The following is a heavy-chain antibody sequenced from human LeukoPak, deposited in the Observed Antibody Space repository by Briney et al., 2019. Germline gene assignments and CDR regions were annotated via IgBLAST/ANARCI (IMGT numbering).Heavy chain of an antibody. CDR3: ARSPTTVTTYGWFDP. V-gene: IGHV3-30*04. CDR2: ISHDGSNK. J-gene: IGHJ5*02. CDR1: GFTFSSYA. D-gene: IGHD4-17*01. Sequence: GRSLGLSCAASGFTFSSYAMHWVRQAPGKGLEWVAAISHDGSNKYSADSVKGRFTISRDNSKNTLYLQMNSLRADDTAVYYCARSPTTVTTYGWFDPWGQGTLVTVSS.